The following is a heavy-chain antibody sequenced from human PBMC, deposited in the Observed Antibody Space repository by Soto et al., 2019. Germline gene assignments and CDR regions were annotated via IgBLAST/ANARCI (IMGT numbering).Heavy chain of an antibody. CDR2: ISSRSGTI. CDR3: AIEVDTALVGSPDYFDY. J-gene: IGHJ4*02. V-gene: IGHV3-11*01. Sequence: QVQLVESGGGLVKPGGSLRLSCAASGFSFSDYYMTWIRQAPGKWLEWVSYISSRSGTIYYADSMKGRFTLSRDNAKNSLYLQMISLRAEETAVYYCAIEVDTALVGSPDYFDYWGQGTLVTVSS. CDR1: GFSFSDYY. D-gene: IGHD5-18*01.